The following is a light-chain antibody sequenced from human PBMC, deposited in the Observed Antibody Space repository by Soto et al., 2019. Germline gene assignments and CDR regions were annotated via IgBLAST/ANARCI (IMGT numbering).Light chain of an antibody. J-gene: IGLJ1*01. CDR2: DVS. CDR3: SSYTSSSTLEV. CDR1: SSDVGGYNY. V-gene: IGLV2-14*01. Sequence: QSALTQPPSVTGSAGQSITISCTGTSSDVGGYNYVSWYQQHPGKAPKLMIYDVSNRPSGVSNRFSGSKSGNTASLTISGLQAEDEADYYCSSYTSSSTLEVFGTGTKLTVL.